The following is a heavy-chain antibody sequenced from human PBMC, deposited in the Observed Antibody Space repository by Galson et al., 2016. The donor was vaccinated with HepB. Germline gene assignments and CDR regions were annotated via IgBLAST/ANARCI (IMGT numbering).Heavy chain of an antibody. Sequence: SLRLSCTASGYTFSNYWMSWVRQAPGKGLEWVANIKNDGSQQYYVDSVKGRFTISRDNSKNSLYLQMGSLRAEETAVYYCARGDCSSSTCYFIWFDPWGQGTLVTVSS. CDR1: GYTFSNYW. J-gene: IGHJ5*02. V-gene: IGHV3-7*01. D-gene: IGHD2-2*01. CDR3: ARGDCSSSTCYFIWFDP. CDR2: IKNDGSQQ.